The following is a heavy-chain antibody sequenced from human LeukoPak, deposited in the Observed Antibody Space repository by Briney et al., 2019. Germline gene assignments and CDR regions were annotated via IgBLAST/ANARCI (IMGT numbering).Heavy chain of an antibody. J-gene: IGHJ4*02. D-gene: IGHD5-24*01. CDR1: GFTFSSYW. CDR2: IWYDGSNK. V-gene: IGHV3-33*08. CDR3: ARDFAEARDGYNLIDY. Sequence: GGSLRLSCAAPGFTFSSYWMSWVRQAPGKGLEWVAVIWYDGSNKYYADSVKGRFTISRDNSKNTLYLQMNSLRAEDTAVYYCARDFAEARDGYNLIDYWGQGTLVTVSS.